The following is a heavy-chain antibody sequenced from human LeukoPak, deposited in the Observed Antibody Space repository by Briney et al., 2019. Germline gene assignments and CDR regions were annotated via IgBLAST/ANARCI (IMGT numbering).Heavy chain of an antibody. D-gene: IGHD4-11*01. CDR2: IKQDGSEK. Sequence: GGSLRLSCAASGFTVSSNYMTWVRQAPGKGLEWVANIKQDGSEKYYVDSVKGRFTISRDNAKNSLYLQMNSLRAEDTAVYYCAGGNYEDFWGQGTLVTVSS. CDR3: AGGNYEDF. J-gene: IGHJ4*02. V-gene: IGHV3-7*03. CDR1: GFTVSSNY.